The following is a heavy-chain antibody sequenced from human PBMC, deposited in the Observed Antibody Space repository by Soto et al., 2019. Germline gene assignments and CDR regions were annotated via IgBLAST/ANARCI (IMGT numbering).Heavy chain of an antibody. Sequence: QGQLVQSGAEVKKPGSSVKVSCKASGGTFSSYAISWVRQAPGQGLEWMGRIIPIFGTANYAQKFQGRVTITADKSTSTAYMELSSVRSEYTVVYYWARDAVDIVVVPAISIKYNWFDPWGQGTMVTVSS. CDR2: IIPIFGTA. D-gene: IGHD2-2*03. CDR1: GGTFSSYA. J-gene: IGHJ5*02. V-gene: IGHV1-69*06. CDR3: ARDAVDIVVVPAISIKYNWFDP.